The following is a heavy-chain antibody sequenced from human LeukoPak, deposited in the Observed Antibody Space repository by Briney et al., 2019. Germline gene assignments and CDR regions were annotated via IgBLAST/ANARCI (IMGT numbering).Heavy chain of an antibody. CDR2: ISAYNGNT. J-gene: IGHJ1*01. CDR3: ARDSPGLIVVARGPEFQH. CDR1: GYTFTSYY. Sequence: GASVKVSCKASGYTFTSYYMHWVRQAPGQGLEWMGWISAYNGNTNYAQKLQGRVTMTTDTSTSTAYMELRSLRSDDTAVYYCARDSPGLIVVARGPEFQHWGQGTLVTVSS. D-gene: IGHD3-22*01. V-gene: IGHV1-18*04.